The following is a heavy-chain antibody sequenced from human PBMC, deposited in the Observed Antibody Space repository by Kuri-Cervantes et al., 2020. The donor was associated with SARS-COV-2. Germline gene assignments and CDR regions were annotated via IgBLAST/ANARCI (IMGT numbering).Heavy chain of an antibody. D-gene: IGHD5-12*01. CDR2: ISSNGGST. CDR1: GFTFSSYA. Sequence: LSLTCAASGFTFSSYAMHWVRQAPGKGLEYVSAISSNGGSTYYADSVKGRFTISRDNSKNTLYLQMSSLRAEDTAVYYCVKDVGYDDLAFGYWGQGTLVTVSS. CDR3: VKDVGYDDLAFGY. V-gene: IGHV3-64D*08. J-gene: IGHJ4*02.